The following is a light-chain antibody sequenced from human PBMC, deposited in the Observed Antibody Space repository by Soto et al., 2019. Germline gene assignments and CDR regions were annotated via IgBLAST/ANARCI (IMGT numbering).Light chain of an antibody. Sequence: EIVLTQSPGTLSLSPGERATLSCRASQRVSSNYLAWFQQKPGQAPRLLIYAASSRATGIPDRFSGSGSGTDFTLTISRLEPEDFAVYYCQQYGSSPQTFGQGTRLEIK. J-gene: IGKJ5*01. CDR2: AAS. V-gene: IGKV3-20*01. CDR3: QQYGSSPQT. CDR1: QRVSSNY.